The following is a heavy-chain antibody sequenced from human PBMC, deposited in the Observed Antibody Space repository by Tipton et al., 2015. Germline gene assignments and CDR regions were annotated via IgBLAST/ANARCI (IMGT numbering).Heavy chain of an antibody. CDR2: ISGSGGNT. D-gene: IGHD3-9*01. Sequence: QLVQSGGGLVKPGGSLRLSCAASGFIFTDYYMSWLRQAPGKGLEWVSAISGSGGNTYYADSVKGRFTISRDNSKNTLYLQMNSLRAEDTAIYYCAKILLSPQFDYWGQGTLVTVSS. V-gene: IGHV3-23*04. CDR3: AKILLSPQFDY. CDR1: GFIFTDYY. J-gene: IGHJ4*02.